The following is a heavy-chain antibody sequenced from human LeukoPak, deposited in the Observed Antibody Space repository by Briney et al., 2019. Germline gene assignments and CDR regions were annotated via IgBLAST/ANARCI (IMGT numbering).Heavy chain of an antibody. V-gene: IGHV4-30-4*08. CDR2: IYYSGRT. D-gene: IGHD3-22*01. J-gene: IGHJ1*01. CDR1: GGSISSGDYY. CDR3: ARRRYYDGSSYLE. Sequence: QVQLQESGPGLVKPSQTLSLTCTVSGGSISSGDYYWSWIRQPPGKGLDWIGTIYYSGRTYYSPSLKSRVTMSVDPSNNQFSLNLRSVTAADTAVYYCARRRYYDGSSYLEWGQGTLLSVSS.